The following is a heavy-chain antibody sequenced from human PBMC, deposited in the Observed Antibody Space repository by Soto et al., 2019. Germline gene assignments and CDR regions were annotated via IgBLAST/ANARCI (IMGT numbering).Heavy chain of an antibody. CDR3: ARGSKLPNWFDP. J-gene: IGHJ5*02. Sequence: SETLSLTCTVSGGSISSYYWSWIRQPAGKGLEWVGRIYTSGSTNYNPSLKSRVTMSVDTSKNQFSLKLSSVTAADTAVYYCARGSKLPNWFDPWGQGTLVTVSS. D-gene: IGHD2-15*01. CDR2: IYTSGST. CDR1: GGSISSYY. V-gene: IGHV4-4*07.